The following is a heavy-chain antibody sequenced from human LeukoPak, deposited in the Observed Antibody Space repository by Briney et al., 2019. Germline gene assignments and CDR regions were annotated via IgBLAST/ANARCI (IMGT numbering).Heavy chain of an antibody. D-gene: IGHD3-22*01. Sequence: PGGSLRLSCAASGFTFSSYAMHWVRQAPGKGLEWVAVISYDGSNKYYADSVKGRFTISRDNSKNTLYLQMNSLRAEDTALYYCARYYYDSSGYPDYWGQGTLVTVSS. CDR2: ISYDGSNK. CDR1: GFTFSSYA. V-gene: IGHV3-30*04. J-gene: IGHJ4*02. CDR3: ARYYYDSSGYPDY.